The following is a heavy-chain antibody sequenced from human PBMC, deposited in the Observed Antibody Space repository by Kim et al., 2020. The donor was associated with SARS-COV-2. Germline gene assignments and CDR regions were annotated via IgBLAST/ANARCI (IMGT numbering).Heavy chain of an antibody. Sequence: SETLSLTCTVSGGSISSSSYYWGWIRQPPGKGLEWIGSIYYSGSTYYNPSLKSRVTISVDTSKNQFSLKLSSVTAADTAVYYCARHRLPQYCSSTSCYKEPGYWFDPWGQGTLVTVSS. V-gene: IGHV4-39*01. CDR2: IYYSGST. CDR1: GGSISSSSYY. J-gene: IGHJ5*02. D-gene: IGHD2-2*02. CDR3: ARHRLPQYCSSTSCYKEPGYWFDP.